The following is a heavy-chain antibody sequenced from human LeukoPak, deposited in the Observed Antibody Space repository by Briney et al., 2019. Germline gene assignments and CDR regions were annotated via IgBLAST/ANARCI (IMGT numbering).Heavy chain of an antibody. CDR3: ARHFVAGSGSPDTFDF. V-gene: IGHV5-51*01. J-gene: IGHJ3*01. CDR2: IFPDDSKI. D-gene: IGHD3-10*01. Sequence: GESLKISCQGAGYKFPLYWVGWVRQMPGKGLEWMGIIFPDDSKIKYNPPFEGQVSLSVDMSTSTAFLRWNSLKASDTAMYYCARHFVAGSGSPDTFDFWGQGTMVTVSS. CDR1: GYKFPLYW.